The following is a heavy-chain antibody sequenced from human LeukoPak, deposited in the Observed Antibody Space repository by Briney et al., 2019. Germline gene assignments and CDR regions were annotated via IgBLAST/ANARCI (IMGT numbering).Heavy chain of an antibody. Sequence: PGGSLRLSCAASGFTVRSNYMRWLRHAPGKALEWVSVIYSGGSTYYADSVKGRFTISRDNSKNTLYLQMNNLRAEDTAVYYCAKVRYDSSGYQSPYVDYWGQGTLVTVSS. CDR2: IYSGGST. J-gene: IGHJ4*02. V-gene: IGHV3-53*01. CDR3: AKVRYDSSGYQSPYVDY. CDR1: GFTVRSNY. D-gene: IGHD3-22*01.